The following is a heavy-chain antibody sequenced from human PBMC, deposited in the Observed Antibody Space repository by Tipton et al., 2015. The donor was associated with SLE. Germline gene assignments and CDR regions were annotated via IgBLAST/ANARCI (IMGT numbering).Heavy chain of an antibody. D-gene: IGHD6-19*01. J-gene: IGHJ3*02. V-gene: IGHV4-34*01. CDR3: ARVSGWYQYAFDI. CDR1: GGSFSGYY. Sequence: TLSLTCAVYGGSFSGYYRSWIRQPPGKGLEWIGEINHSGSTNYNPSLKSRVTISVDTSKNQFSLKLSSVTAADTAVYYCARVSGWYQYAFDIWGQGTMVTVSS. CDR2: INHSGST.